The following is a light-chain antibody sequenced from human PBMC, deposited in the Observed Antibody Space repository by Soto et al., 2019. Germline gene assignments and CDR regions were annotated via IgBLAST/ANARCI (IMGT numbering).Light chain of an antibody. V-gene: IGKV3-20*01. CDR2: DAS. CDR1: QSVSSSY. CDR3: QQYGGSLLT. J-gene: IGKJ4*01. Sequence: EIVLTQSPGTVSLSPGERATLSCRASQSVSSSYLAWYQQKPGQAPRLLIYDASSRATGIPDRFSGSGSGTDFTLTISRLEPEDFAVYYCQQYGGSLLTFGGGTKVEIK.